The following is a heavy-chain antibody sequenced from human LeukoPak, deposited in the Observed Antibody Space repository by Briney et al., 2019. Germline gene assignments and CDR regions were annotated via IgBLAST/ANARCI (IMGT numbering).Heavy chain of an antibody. V-gene: IGHV3-23*01. CDR2: IIGSGSST. CDR3: AKGDTTWELPHDC. Sequence: GGSLRLSCAASGFTFSSYGMSWVRQAPGKGLQWVSVIIGSGSSTYYADCVKGRFTISRDNSKNTLYLQTNSLRAEDTAVYYCAKGDTTWELPHDCWGQGTLVTVSS. D-gene: IGHD1-26*01. CDR1: GFTFSSYG. J-gene: IGHJ4*02.